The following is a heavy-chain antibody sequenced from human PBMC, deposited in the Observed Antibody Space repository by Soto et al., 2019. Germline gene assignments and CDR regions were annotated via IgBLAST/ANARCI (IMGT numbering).Heavy chain of an antibody. CDR1: GYKFISHS. D-gene: IGHD2-21*01. J-gene: IGHJ6*02. Sequence: QLVQSGGEVKKPGASLKVSCKSSGYKFISHSITWVRQAPGQGLEWRGRISAYNGNTNYAQKLQGRVPMTTDTSTKTAYRDPWRLRTHETAVYYCASGAFCGCAPAGRDMDVWGQGTPVTVSS. CDR3: ASGAFCGCAPAGRDMDV. CDR2: ISAYNGNT. V-gene: IGHV1-18*01.